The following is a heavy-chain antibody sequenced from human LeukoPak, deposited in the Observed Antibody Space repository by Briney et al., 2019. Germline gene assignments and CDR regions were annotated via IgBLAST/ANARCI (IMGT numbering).Heavy chain of an antibody. V-gene: IGHV4-39*07. D-gene: IGHD3-16*02. CDR3: ARIVLATEYYFDY. CDR1: GGSISSSSYY. Sequence: PSETLSLTCTVSGGSISSSSYYWGWIRQPPGKGLEWIGSIYYSGSTYYNPSLKSRVTISVDTSKNQFSLKLSSVTAADTAVYYCARIVLATEYYFDYWGQGTLVTVSS. J-gene: IGHJ4*02. CDR2: IYYSGST.